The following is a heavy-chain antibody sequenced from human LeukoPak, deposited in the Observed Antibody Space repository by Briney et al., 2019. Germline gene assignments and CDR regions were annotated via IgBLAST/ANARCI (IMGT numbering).Heavy chain of an antibody. CDR3: AREHPGGTSYYDFWSGPGPMDV. CDR2: IIPIFGTA. CDR1: GGTFSSYA. J-gene: IGHJ6*04. V-gene: IGHV1-69*13. Sequence: ASVKVSCKASGGTFSSYAISWVRQAPGQGLEWMGGIIPIFGTANYAQKFQGRVTITADESTSTAYMELSSLRSEDTAVYYCAREHPGGTSYYDFWSGPGPMDVWGKGTTVTVSS. D-gene: IGHD3-3*01.